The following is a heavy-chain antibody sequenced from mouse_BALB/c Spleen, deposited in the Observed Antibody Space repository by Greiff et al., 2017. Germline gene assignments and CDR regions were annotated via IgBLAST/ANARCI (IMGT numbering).Heavy chain of an antibody. J-gene: IGHJ2*01. CDR2: ISSGGGST. D-gene: IGHD1-3*01. CDR1: GFAFSSYD. CDR3: AIFNSYFDY. V-gene: IGHV5-12-1*01. Sequence: DVKLVESGGGLVKPGGSLKLSCAASGFAFSSYDMSWVRQTPEKRLEWVAYISSGGGSTYYPDTVKGRFTISRDNAKNTLYLQMSSLKSEDTAMYYCAIFNSYFDYWGQGTTLTVSS.